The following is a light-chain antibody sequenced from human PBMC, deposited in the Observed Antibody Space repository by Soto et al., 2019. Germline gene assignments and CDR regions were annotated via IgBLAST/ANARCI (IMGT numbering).Light chain of an antibody. CDR1: TGAVTSGHY. Sequence: QSVVTQEPSLTVSPGGTVTLTCDSSTGAVTSGHYPYWFQQKPDQAPRALIYNTSDKHSWTPARFSGSLLGGKAALTLSGAQPEDEAEYYCLLSYDGGRVFGGGTKLTVL. V-gene: IGLV7-46*01. J-gene: IGLJ2*01. CDR2: NTS. CDR3: LLSYDGGRV.